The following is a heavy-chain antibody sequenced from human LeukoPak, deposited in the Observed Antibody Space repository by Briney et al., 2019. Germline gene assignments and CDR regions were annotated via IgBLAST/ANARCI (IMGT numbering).Heavy chain of an antibody. CDR1: GFTFSAYS. D-gene: IGHD1-26*01. CDR3: ARDSGSYSC. V-gene: IGHV3-21*01. Sequence: GGSLRLSCAASGFTFSAYSMNWVRQAPGKGLEWVSSISSSSSYINYADSVKGRFTISRDNAKNSLYLQMNSLRAEDMAVYYCARDSGSYSCWGQGTLVTVSS. J-gene: IGHJ4*02. CDR2: ISSSSSYI.